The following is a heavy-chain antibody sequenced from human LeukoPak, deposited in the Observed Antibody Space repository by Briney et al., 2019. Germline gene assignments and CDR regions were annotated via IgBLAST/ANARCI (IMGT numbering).Heavy chain of an antibody. Sequence: GGSLRLSCAASGFTFSGSAMHWVRQASGKGLEWVGRIRSKANSYATAYAASVKGRFTISRDDSKNTAYLQMNSLRAEDTAVYYCARVQLADSTTLDYWGQGTLVTVSS. CDR3: ARVQLADSTTLDY. D-gene: IGHD2-2*01. CDR2: IRSKANSYAT. V-gene: IGHV3-73*01. J-gene: IGHJ4*02. CDR1: GFTFSGSA.